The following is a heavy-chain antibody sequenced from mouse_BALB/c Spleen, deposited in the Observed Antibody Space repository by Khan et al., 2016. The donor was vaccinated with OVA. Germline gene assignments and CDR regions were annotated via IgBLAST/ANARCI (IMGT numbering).Heavy chain of an antibody. CDR3: ARKDYYDYDPFPY. Sequence: VQLKQSGPGLVKPSQSLSLTCTVTGYSITSEYTWNWIRQFPGNKLEWMGFISYSGNTRYNPSLKSRISLTRATSKNQFFLQLNSVTSEDTATYYCARKDYYDYDPFPYWGQGTLVTVSA. V-gene: IGHV3-2*02. CDR1: GYSITSEYT. D-gene: IGHD2-4*01. CDR2: ISYSGNT. J-gene: IGHJ3*01.